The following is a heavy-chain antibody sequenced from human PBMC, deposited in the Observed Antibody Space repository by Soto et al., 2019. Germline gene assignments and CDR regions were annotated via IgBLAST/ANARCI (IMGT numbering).Heavy chain of an antibody. D-gene: IGHD3-22*01. CDR2: IIPIFGTA. CDR1: GGTFSSYA. CDR3: ARARLATMIVLPPDAFDI. V-gene: IGHV1-69*06. Sequence: ASVKVSCKASGGTFSSYAISWVRQAPGQGLEWMGGIIPIFGTANYAQKFQGRVTITADRSTSTAYMELSSLRSEDTAVYYCARARLATMIVLPPDAFDIWGQGTMVTVSS. J-gene: IGHJ3*02.